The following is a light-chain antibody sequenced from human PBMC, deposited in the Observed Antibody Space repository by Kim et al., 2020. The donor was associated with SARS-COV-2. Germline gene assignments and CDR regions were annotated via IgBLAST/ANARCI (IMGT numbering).Light chain of an antibody. Sequence: DIQMTQSPSSLSASVGDRVTITCRASQSISSYLNWYQQKPGKAPKLLIYAPSTLQSGVPSRFSGSGSGTNFTLTISSLQPEDFATYYCQQTYSTPLTCGGGTKVEI. V-gene: IGKV1-39*01. J-gene: IGKJ4*01. CDR3: QQTYSTPLT. CDR1: QSISSY. CDR2: APS.